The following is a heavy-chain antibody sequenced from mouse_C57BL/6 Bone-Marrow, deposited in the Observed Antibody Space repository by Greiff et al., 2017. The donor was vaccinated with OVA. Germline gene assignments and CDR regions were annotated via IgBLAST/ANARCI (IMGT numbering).Heavy chain of an antibody. Sequence: EVKLVESGGGLVQPGGSMKLSCVASGFTFSNYWMNWVRQSPEKGLEWVAQIRLKSDNYATHYAESVKGRFTISRDDSKSSVYLQMNNLRAEDTGIYYCTEGSPLLRSYFDYWGQGTTLTVSS. CDR1: GFTFSNYW. J-gene: IGHJ2*01. V-gene: IGHV6-3*01. D-gene: IGHD1-1*01. CDR2: IRLKSDNYAT. CDR3: TEGSPLLRSYFDY.